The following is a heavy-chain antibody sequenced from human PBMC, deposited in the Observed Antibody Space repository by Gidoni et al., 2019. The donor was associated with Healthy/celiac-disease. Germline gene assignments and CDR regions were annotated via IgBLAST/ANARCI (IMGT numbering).Heavy chain of an antibody. V-gene: IGHV3-74*01. CDR1: GFTFSSYW. Sequence: EVQLVESGGGLVQPGGSLRLSCAASGFTFSSYWMHWVRQAPGKGLVWVSRINSDGSSTSYADSVKGRFTISRDNAKNTLYLQMNSLRAEDTAVYYCARSGLRYFDWLLYSGENWFDPWGQGTLVTVSS. J-gene: IGHJ5*02. D-gene: IGHD3-9*01. CDR2: INSDGSST. CDR3: ARSGLRYFDWLLYSGENWFDP.